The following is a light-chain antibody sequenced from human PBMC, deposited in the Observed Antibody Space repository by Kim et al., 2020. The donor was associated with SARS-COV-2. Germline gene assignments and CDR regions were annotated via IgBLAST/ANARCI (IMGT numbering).Light chain of an antibody. CDR2: DAS. CDR3: QQYGSAPRT. J-gene: IGKJ1*01. Sequence: EIVLTQSPGTLSLSPGERATLSCRASQSISSSYLAWYQQKPGQAPRLLIYDASSRAAGIPDRFAGSGSETDFTLTISRVEPEDFAVYYCQQYGSAPRTFGQGTKVDIK. CDR1: QSISSSY. V-gene: IGKV3-20*01.